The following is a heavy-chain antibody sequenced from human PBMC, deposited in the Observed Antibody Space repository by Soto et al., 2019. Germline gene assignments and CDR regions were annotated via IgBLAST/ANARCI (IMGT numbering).Heavy chain of an antibody. V-gene: IGHV3-30*18. CDR3: AKLTYDDFWSAPMDV. J-gene: IGHJ6*02. CDR2: ISYDGSNK. Sequence: PGGSLRLSCAASGFIFSRYGMHWVRQAPGKGLEWVGVISYDGSNKHYADSVKGRFTISRDNSENTLYLQMNSLRGEDTAVYYCAKLTYDDFWSAPMDVWGQGIMVTVSS. D-gene: IGHD3-3*01. CDR1: GFIFSRYG.